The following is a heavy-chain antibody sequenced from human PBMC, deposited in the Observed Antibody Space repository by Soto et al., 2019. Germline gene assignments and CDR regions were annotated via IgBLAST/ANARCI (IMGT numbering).Heavy chain of an antibody. V-gene: IGHV1-46*03. CDR3: ARDGRLHLGELSFFDY. CDR2: INPSGGST. CDR1: GYTFTSYY. Sequence: ASVKVSCKASGYTFTSYYMHWVRQAPGQGLEWMGIINPSGGSTSYAQKFQGRVTMTRDTSTSTVYMELSSLRSEDTAVYYCARDGRLHLGELSFFDYWGQGTLVTVSS. D-gene: IGHD3-16*02. J-gene: IGHJ4*02.